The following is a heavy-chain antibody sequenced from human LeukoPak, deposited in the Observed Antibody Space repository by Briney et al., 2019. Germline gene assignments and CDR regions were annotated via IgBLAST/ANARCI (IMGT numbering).Heavy chain of an antibody. D-gene: IGHD3-22*01. Sequence: PGGSLRLSCAASGFTFSSYAMSWVRQAPGKGLEYVSAIVSNGDSTYYADSVKGRFTISRDNAKNTLYLHMSSLRPDDTAVYYCVNPGWYYDSSGYSYYYGMDVWGQGTTVTVSS. J-gene: IGHJ6*02. V-gene: IGHV3-64D*09. CDR1: GFTFSSYA. CDR3: VNPGWYYDSSGYSYYYGMDV. CDR2: IVSNGDST.